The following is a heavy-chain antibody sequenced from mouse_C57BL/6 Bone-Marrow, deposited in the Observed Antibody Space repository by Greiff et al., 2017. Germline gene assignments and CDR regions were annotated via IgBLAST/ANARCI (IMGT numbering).Heavy chain of an antibody. CDR3: ARSRWAYYGYDDYFDC. J-gene: IGHJ2*01. D-gene: IGHD2-9*01. Sequence: EVQLQQSGAELVKPGASVKLSCTASGFNIKDYYMHWVKQRTEQGLEWIGRIDPEDGETKYAPKFQGKATITADTSSNTAFLQLSSLTSEDTAVYYCARSRWAYYGYDDYFDCWGQGATLSVSS. CDR2: IDPEDGET. CDR1: GFNIKDYY. V-gene: IGHV14-2*01.